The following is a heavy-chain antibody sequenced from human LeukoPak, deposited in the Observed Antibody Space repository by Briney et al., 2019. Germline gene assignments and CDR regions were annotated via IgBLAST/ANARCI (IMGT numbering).Heavy chain of an antibody. CDR2: INWNGGST. CDR1: GFTLSSYS. D-gene: IGHD3-22*01. CDR3: ARGSYYYDSSGYWYFDY. V-gene: IGHV3-20*04. Sequence: GGSLRLSCAASGFTLSSYSMNWVRQAPGKGLEWVSGINWNGGSTGYADSVKGRFTISRDNAKNSLYLQMNSLRAEDTALYYCARGSYYYDSSGYWYFDYWGQGTLVTVSS. J-gene: IGHJ4*02.